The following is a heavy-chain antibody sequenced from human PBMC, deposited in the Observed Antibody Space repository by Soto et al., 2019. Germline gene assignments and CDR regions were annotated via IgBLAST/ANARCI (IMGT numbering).Heavy chain of an antibody. J-gene: IGHJ4*02. V-gene: IGHV3-23*01. CDR2: ISGSGGST. Sequence: GSLRLSCAASGFTFSSYAMSWVRQAPGKGLEWVSAISGSGGSTYYADSVKGRFTISRDNSKNTLYLQMNSLRAEDTAVYYCAKDGPLIEGGYSYGPEAYWGQGTLVTVSS. D-gene: IGHD5-18*01. CDR1: GFTFSSYA. CDR3: AKDGPLIEGGYSYGPEAY.